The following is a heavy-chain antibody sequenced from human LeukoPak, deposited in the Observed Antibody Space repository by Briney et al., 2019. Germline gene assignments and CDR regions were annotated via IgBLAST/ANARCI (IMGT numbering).Heavy chain of an antibody. CDR1: GGSISSYY. CDR2: IYTSGST. D-gene: IGHD4-17*01. V-gene: IGHV4-4*07. J-gene: IGHJ4*02. Sequence: PSETLSLTCTVSGGSISSYYWSWIRQPAGKGLEWIGRIYTSGSTNYNPSLKSRVTMSVDTSKNQFSLKLSSVTAADTAVYYCARDLAIYGDYIISYFDYWGQGTLVTVSS. CDR3: ARDLAIYGDYIISYFDY.